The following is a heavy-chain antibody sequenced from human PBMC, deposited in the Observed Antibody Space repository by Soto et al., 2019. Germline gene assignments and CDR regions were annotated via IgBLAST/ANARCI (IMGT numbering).Heavy chain of an antibody. CDR3: ARAPTYYDFWSGYSNYFDY. CDR2: ISAYNGNT. Sequence: ASVKVSCKASGYTFTSYGISWVRQAPGQGLEWMGWISAYNGNTNYAQKLQGRVTMTTDTSTSTAYMELRSLRSDDTAVYYCARAPTYYDFWSGYSNYFDYWGQGTLVTVSS. D-gene: IGHD3-3*01. V-gene: IGHV1-18*01. J-gene: IGHJ4*02. CDR1: GYTFTSYG.